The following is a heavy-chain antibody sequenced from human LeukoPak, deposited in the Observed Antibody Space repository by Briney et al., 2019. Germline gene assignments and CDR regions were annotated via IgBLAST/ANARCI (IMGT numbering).Heavy chain of an antibody. CDR3: AKDRRYSNYVKYFDY. V-gene: IGHV3-23*01. D-gene: IGHD4-4*01. J-gene: IGHJ4*02. CDR2: ISGSGGST. Sequence: GGSLRLSCAASGFTLSSYAMSWVRQAPGKGLEWVSAISGSGGSTYYADSVKGRFTISRDNSKNTLYLQMNSLRAEDTAVYYCAKDRRYSNYVKYFDYWGQGTLVTVSS. CDR1: GFTLSSYA.